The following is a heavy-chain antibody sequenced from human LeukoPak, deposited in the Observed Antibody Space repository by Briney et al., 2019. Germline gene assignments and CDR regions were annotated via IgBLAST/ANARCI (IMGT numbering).Heavy chain of an antibody. CDR3: ARGESRGSHIDY. CDR2: IYHSGST. V-gene: IGHV4-38-2*02. J-gene: IGHJ4*02. Sequence: PSETLSLTCIVSGYSISSNYYWGWIRQPPGKGLEWIGSIYHSGSTYYNPSLKSRVTISVDTSKNQFSLKLRSVTAADTAVYFCARGESRGSHIDYWGQGTLVTVSS. D-gene: IGHD1-26*01. CDR1: GYSISSNYY.